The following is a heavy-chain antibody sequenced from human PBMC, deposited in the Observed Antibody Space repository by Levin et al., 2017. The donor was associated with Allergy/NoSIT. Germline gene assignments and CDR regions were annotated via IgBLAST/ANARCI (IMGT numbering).Heavy chain of an antibody. CDR2: TYYRSKWYN. CDR3: ARGAVAGPIAEYFQH. D-gene: IGHD6-19*01. V-gene: IGHV6-1*01. CDR1: GDSVSSTSAA. J-gene: IGHJ1*01. Sequence: SQTLSLPCAISGDSVSSTSAAWHWIRQSPSRGLEWLGRTYYRSKWYNDYAVSVKSRITINPDTSKNQFSLQLNSVTPEDTAVYYCARGAVAGPIAEYFQHWGQGTLVTVSS.